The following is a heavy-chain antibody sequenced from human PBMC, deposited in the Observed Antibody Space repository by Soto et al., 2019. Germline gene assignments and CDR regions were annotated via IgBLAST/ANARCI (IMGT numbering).Heavy chain of an antibody. V-gene: IGHV3-48*02. CDR3: VRDLGCISTSCHAHFDF. J-gene: IGHJ4*02. CDR1: GFTFTSHG. D-gene: IGHD2-2*01. Sequence: GGSLRLSWAGSGFTFTSHGMSWVRQAPGKGLEWVSHITSGSSSKYYADSVKGRFTISRDNAKKSVYLQMNSLRDEDTAVYYCVRDLGCISTSCHAHFDFWGQGTLVTVSS. CDR2: ITSGSSSK.